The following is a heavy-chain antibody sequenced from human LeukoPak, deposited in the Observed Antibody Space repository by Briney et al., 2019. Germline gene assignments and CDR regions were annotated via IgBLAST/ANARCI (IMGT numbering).Heavy chain of an antibody. V-gene: IGHV1-18*01. Sequence: ASVKVSCKASGYTFTSYGISWVRQAPGQGLEWMGWISAYNGNTNYAQKLQGRVTMTTDTSTSTAYMELRSLRSEDTAVYYCARRVFGVVIRYNWFDPWGQGTLVTVSS. D-gene: IGHD3-3*01. CDR3: ARRVFGVVIRYNWFDP. CDR2: ISAYNGNT. J-gene: IGHJ5*02. CDR1: GYTFTSYG.